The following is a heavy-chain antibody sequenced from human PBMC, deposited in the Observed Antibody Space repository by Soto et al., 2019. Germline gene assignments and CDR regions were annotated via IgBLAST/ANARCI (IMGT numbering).Heavy chain of an antibody. V-gene: IGHV1-69*02. J-gene: IGHJ4*02. D-gene: IGHD2-8*01. CDR1: GGTFSSYI. CDR3: ARARMVAPGDPFDY. Sequence: QVQLVQSGAEVKKPGSSVKVSCKASGGTFSSYIINWVRQAPGQGLEWMGRIIPVLGVTNYAQKFQGRITITADKPPCTAYMESSRLISEDTAVYYCARARMVAPGDPFDYWGQGTRVTVPS. CDR2: IIPVLGVT.